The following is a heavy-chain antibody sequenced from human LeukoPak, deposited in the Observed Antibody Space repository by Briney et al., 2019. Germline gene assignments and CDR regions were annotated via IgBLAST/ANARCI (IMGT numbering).Heavy chain of an antibody. J-gene: IGHJ4*02. Sequence: SETLSLTCAVYGGSFSGYCWSWIRQPPGKGLEWIGEINHSGSTNYNPSLKSRVTISVDTSKNQFSLKLSSVTAADTAVYYCARAGFGMAPLRGTPFDYWGQGTLVTVSS. CDR1: GGSFSGYC. CDR2: INHSGST. V-gene: IGHV4-34*01. CDR3: ARAGFGMAPLRGTPFDY. D-gene: IGHD3-10*01.